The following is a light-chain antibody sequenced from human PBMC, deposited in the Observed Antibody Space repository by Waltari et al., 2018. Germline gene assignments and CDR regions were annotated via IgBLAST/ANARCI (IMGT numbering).Light chain of an antibody. CDR2: KVS. J-gene: IGKJ3*01. Sequence: VVMTQFPPPLPVTVGQPASISCKFSQSLVHSAGNTYLRCFHQRPGQYPRRLFYKVSTRDSGFPERFSGGGSGTAFILQISRVEDADVVVYYCRQGTHWPGFTFGPGTKVDIK. V-gene: IGKV2-30*02. CDR1: QSLVHSAGNTY. CDR3: RQGTHWPGFT.